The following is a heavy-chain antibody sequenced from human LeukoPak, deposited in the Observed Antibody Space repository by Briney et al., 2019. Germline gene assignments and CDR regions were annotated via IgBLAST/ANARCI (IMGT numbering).Heavy chain of an antibody. V-gene: IGHV4-34*01. CDR1: GGSFSGYY. CDR2: INHSGST. Sequence: PSETLSLTCAVYGGSFSGYYWSWIRQPPGKGLEWIGEINHSGSTNYNPSLKSRVTISVDTSKNQFSLKLSSVTAADTAVYYCARRRIVVVPAATTYYYGSGSYGTWGQGTMVTVSS. D-gene: IGHD3-10*01. J-gene: IGHJ3*01. CDR3: ARRRIVVVPAATTYYYGSGSYGT.